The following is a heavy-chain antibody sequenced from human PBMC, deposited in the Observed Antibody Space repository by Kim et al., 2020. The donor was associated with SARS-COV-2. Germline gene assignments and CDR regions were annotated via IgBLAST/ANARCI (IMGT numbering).Heavy chain of an antibody. Sequence: GGSLRLSCAASGFTFSSYSMNWVRQAPGKGLEWVSYISSSSSTIYYADSVKGRFTISRDNAKNSLYLQMNSLRAEDTAVYYCARDQTAPPLLWFGEFDYWGQGTLVTVSS. CDR3: ARDQTAPPLLWFGEFDY. J-gene: IGHJ4*02. CDR1: GFTFSSYS. D-gene: IGHD3-10*01. V-gene: IGHV3-48*04. CDR2: ISSSSSTI.